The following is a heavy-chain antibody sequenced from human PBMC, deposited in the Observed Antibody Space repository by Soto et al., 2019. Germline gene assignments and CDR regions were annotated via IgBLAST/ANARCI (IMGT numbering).Heavy chain of an antibody. J-gene: IGHJ5*02. CDR1: SGTISSSNW. D-gene: IGHD2-15*01. CDR3: AGLGMVAAHREFDP. CDR2: INQSGSP. Sequence: QVQLQESGPGLVKPSGTLSLTCAVSSGTISSSNWWTWVRQPPGKVLEWIGEINQSGSPNYNPSLRSRVKISVDKSKSQFFLKLSSVTAADTAIYCCAGLGMVAAHREFDPWGQGTLVTVSS. V-gene: IGHV4-4*01.